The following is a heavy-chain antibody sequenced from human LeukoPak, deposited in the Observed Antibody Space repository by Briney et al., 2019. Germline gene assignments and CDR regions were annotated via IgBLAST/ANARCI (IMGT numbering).Heavy chain of an antibody. CDR3: AKQYYFASGSYRYFDY. CDR2: IIGSGGNT. V-gene: IGHV3-23*01. J-gene: IGHJ4*02. CDR1: GFTFTSFA. Sequence: PGGSLRLSCAASGFTFTSFAMSWVRQAPGKGLEWVPSIIGSGGNTFYADSVKGRFTISRDNSKNTLYLQMNSLRAEDTAVYYCAKQYYFASGSYRYFDYWGQGTLVTVSS. D-gene: IGHD3-10*01.